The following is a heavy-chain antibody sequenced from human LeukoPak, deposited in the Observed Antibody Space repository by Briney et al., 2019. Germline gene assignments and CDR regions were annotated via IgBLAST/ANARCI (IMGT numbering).Heavy chain of an antibody. CDR1: GFSIKTYS. CDR2: ISSSGGYI. Sequence: GGSLRLSCAASGFSIKTYSMTWVRQAPGKGLEWVSTISSSGGYIYYADSVRGRFTISRDTAKNSLYLQMNSLRVEDTAVYNCARLRDTVTSASDYWGQGTLVTVSS. D-gene: IGHD4-17*01. V-gene: IGHV3-21*01. J-gene: IGHJ4*02. CDR3: ARLRDTVTSASDY.